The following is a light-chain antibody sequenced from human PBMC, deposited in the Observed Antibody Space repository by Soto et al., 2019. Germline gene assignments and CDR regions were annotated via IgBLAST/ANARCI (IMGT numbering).Light chain of an antibody. J-gene: IGLJ7*01. V-gene: IGLV1-47*02. CDR1: TSNIGTFY. Sequence: QSVLTQPPSTSSTPGQTVTISCSGSTSNIGTFYVYWYQHLPGTAPKLLIYIGDQRASGVSGRFSASKSGTSASLAISGLRSDDEADYYCAAWDDNLNAYVFGSGTQLTVL. CDR2: IGD. CDR3: AAWDDNLNAYV.